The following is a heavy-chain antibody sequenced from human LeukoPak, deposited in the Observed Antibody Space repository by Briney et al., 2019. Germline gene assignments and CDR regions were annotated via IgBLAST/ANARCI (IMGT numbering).Heavy chain of an antibody. CDR3: ARRGLPNTYYYYGMDV. Sequence: GGSLRLSCAASGFTFSSYAMSWVRQAPGKGLEWVSAISGSGGSTYYADSVKGRFTISRDNSKNTLYLQMNSLRSEDTAVYYCARRGLPNTYYYYGMDVWGQGTAVTVSS. J-gene: IGHJ6*02. CDR2: ISGSGGST. CDR1: GFTFSSYA. D-gene: IGHD2-8*01. V-gene: IGHV3-23*01.